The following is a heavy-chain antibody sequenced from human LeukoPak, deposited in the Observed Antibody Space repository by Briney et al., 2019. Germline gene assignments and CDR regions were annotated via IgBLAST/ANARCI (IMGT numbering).Heavy chain of an antibody. CDR2: INHSGGT. J-gene: IGHJ4*02. CDR1: GGSFSGYC. V-gene: IGHV4-34*01. Sequence: PSETLSLTCAVYGGSFSGYCWSWIRQPPGKGLEWIGEINHSGGTNYNPSLKSRVTISVDTSKNQFSLKLSSVTAADTAVYYCARGRAAAMAYYFDYWGQGTLVTVSS. D-gene: IGHD5-18*01. CDR3: ARGRAAAMAYYFDY.